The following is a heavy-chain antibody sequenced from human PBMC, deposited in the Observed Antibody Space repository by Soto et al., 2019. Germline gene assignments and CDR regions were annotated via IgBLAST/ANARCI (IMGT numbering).Heavy chain of an antibody. V-gene: IGHV1-69*12. CDR3: ASLLRGYSGTGDY. CDR1: GGTFSSYA. CDR2: IIPIFGTA. D-gene: IGHD5-12*01. J-gene: IGHJ4*02. Sequence: QVQLVQSGAEVKKPGSSVKVSCKASGGTFSSYAISWVRQAPGQGLEWMGGIIPIFGTAKYAQKFQGRVTITADESKSKAYMELSSLRSEDTAVYYCASLLRGYSGTGDYWGQGTLVTVSS.